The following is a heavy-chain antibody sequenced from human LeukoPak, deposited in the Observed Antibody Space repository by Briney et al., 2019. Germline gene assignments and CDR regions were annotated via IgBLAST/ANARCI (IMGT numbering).Heavy chain of an antibody. CDR3: ARDILTGDYGAGFDP. V-gene: IGHV1-2*02. CDR2: INTNRGGT. Sequence: ASLKVSCKASGYTFTGYYMHWVRQAPGQGVEWRGWINTNRGGTNSAQKFQGRVTIPRGPSISTAYRELSGLRCDDTAVYYCARDILTGDYGAGFDPWGQETLVTVSS. D-gene: IGHD3-9*01. CDR1: GYTFTGYY. J-gene: IGHJ5*02.